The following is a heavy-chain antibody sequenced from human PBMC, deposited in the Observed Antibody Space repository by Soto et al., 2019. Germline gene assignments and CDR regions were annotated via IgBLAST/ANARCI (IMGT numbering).Heavy chain of an antibody. Sequence: QGQLVESGGGVVQPGRSLRLSCEASGFTFSKYGMQWVRQAPGKGLEWVAVISYDGYLKYYVDSVKGRFTVARDNYKNTLFLEMNSLRVEDTAVYFCAKDFKVSGSHYGTLNYYYGMDVWGQGTTVTVSS. CDR2: ISYDGYLK. CDR3: AKDFKVSGSHYGTLNYYYGMDV. D-gene: IGHD3-10*01. J-gene: IGHJ6*02. V-gene: IGHV3-30*18. CDR1: GFTFSKYG.